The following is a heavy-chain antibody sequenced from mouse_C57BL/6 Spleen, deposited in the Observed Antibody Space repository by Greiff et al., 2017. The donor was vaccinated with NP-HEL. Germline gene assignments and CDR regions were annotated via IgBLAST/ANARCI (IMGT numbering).Heavy chain of an antibody. CDR3: ARSHYYGSGWFAY. CDR1: GYSFTGYY. V-gene: IGHV1-42*01. J-gene: IGHJ3*01. D-gene: IGHD1-1*01. Sequence: EVMLVESGPELVKPGASVKISCKASGYSFTGYYMNWVKQSPEKSLEWIGEINPSTGGTTYNQKFKAKATLTVDKSSSTAYMQLKSLTSEDSAVYYCARSHYYGSGWFAYWGQGTLVTVSA. CDR2: INPSTGGT.